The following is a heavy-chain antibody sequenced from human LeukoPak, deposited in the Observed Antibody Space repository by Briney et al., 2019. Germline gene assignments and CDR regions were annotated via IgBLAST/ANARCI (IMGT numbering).Heavy chain of an antibody. CDR1: GFTFSNAW. D-gene: IGHD6-13*01. CDR3: TVSGYSSSWYAFGY. J-gene: IGHJ4*02. Sequence: PGGSLRLSCAASGFTFSNAWMSWVRQAPGKRLEWVGRIKSKTDGGTTDYAAPVKGRFTISRDDSKNTLYLQMNSLKTEDTAVYYCTVSGYSSSWYAFGYWGQGTLVTVSS. CDR2: IKSKTDGGTT. V-gene: IGHV3-15*01.